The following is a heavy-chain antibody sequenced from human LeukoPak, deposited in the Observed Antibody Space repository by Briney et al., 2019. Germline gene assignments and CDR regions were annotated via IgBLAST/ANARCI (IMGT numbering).Heavy chain of an antibody. CDR3: AKDGDYYDSGGYYY. V-gene: IGHV3-23*01. Sequence: GGSLRLSCAASGFTFSSYAMSWVRQAPGKGLEWVSAISGSGNTYYADSVKGRFTISRDNSKNTLYLQMNTLRAEDTAVYYCAKDGDYYDSGGYYYWGQGTLVTVSS. D-gene: IGHD3-22*01. J-gene: IGHJ4*02. CDR1: GFTFSSYA. CDR2: ISGSGNT.